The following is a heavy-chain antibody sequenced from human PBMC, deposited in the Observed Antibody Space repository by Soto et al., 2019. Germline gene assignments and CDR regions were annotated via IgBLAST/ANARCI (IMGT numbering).Heavy chain of an antibody. D-gene: IGHD3-16*02. CDR1: GYSFTSYW. V-gene: IGHV5-51*01. Sequence: GESLKISCKGSGYSFTSYWIGWVRQMPGKGLEWMGIIYPGDSDTRYSPSFQGQVTISADKSISTAYPQWSSLKASDTAMYYWARAMYYDYIWGSYPIEYWGQGTLVTVSS. CDR3: ARAMYYDYIWGSYPIEY. J-gene: IGHJ4*02. CDR2: IYPGDSDT.